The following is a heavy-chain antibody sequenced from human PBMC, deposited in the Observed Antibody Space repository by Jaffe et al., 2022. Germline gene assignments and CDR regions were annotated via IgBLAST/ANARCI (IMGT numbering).Heavy chain of an antibody. Sequence: EVQLLESGGGLVQPGGSLRLSCAASGFTFSSYAMSWVRQAPGKGLEWVSAISGSGGSTYYADSVKGRFTISRDNSKNTLYLQMNSLRAEDTAVYYCAKEGSKRVSYYDFWSGYYGTDYWGQGTLVTVSS. CDR2: ISGSGGST. J-gene: IGHJ4*02. CDR3: AKEGSKRVSYYDFWSGYYGTDY. D-gene: IGHD3-3*01. CDR1: GFTFSSYA. V-gene: IGHV3-23*01.